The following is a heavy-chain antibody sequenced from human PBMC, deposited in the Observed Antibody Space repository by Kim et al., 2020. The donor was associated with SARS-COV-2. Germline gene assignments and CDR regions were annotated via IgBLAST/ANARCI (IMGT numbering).Heavy chain of an antibody. J-gene: IGHJ4*02. CDR3: AAEPNIAPAGIDY. D-gene: IGHD6-13*01. Sequence: YADSVKCRFTSSRDRAKSSLYLQMNSLRAEDTAVYYSAAEPNIAPAGIDYWGQGTLVTVSS. V-gene: IGHV3-21*01.